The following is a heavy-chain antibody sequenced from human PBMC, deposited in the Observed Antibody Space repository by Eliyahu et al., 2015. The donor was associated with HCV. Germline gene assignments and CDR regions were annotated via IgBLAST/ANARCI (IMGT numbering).Heavy chain of an antibody. CDR3: ARLPGGNYLDF. CDR2: IYPGDSDT. CDR1: GYTFSRFW. V-gene: IGHV5-51*03. Sequence: DVQLVQSGAEVRKPGESMKISCQTSGYTFSRFWIGWVRQMPGKGLEWMGIIYPGDSDTRYNPSFQGQVTISADKATDTAYIQWSALKTSDSAIYYCARLPGGNYLDFWGQGTLLSVSS. J-gene: IGHJ4*02. D-gene: IGHD3-16*01.